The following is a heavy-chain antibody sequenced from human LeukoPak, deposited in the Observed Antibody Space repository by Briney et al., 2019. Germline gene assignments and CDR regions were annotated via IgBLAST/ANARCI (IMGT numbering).Heavy chain of an antibody. CDR3: ARDRPPNYYGSGSYYRLYYYGTDV. D-gene: IGHD3-10*01. V-gene: IGHV4-59*12. J-gene: IGHJ6*02. Sequence: SETLSLTCTVSGDSISSFYWSWIRQPPGKGLEWIGYIYHNGITNYNPFLKSRVTISIDTSKNQFSLKLSSVTAADTAVYYCARDRPPNYYGSGSYYRLYYYGTDVWGQGTTVTVSS. CDR2: IYHNGIT. CDR1: GDSISSFY.